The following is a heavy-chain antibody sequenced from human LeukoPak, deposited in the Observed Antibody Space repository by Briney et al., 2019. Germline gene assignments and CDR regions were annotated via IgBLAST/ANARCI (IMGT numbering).Heavy chain of an antibody. V-gene: IGHV3-30-3*01. Sequence: QPGRSLRLSCAASGFTFSTYAVHWVRQAPGKGLEWVAVISYDGSNKYYADSMKGRFTISRDNSKNTLYLQMNSLRAEDTAVYYCAKDAYSRAAESTVDFDYWGQGTLVTVSS. CDR1: GFTFSTYA. J-gene: IGHJ4*02. D-gene: IGHD6-13*01. CDR3: AKDAYSRAAESTVDFDY. CDR2: ISYDGSNK.